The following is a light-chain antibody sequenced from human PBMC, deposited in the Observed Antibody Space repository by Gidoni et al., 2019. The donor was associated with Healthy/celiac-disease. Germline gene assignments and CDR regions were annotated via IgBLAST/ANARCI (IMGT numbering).Light chain of an antibody. CDR3: LQYYSTPFT. Sequence: DIVITQSPAPLAVSLGEMATFNCKSTQSVLYSSNNKNYLAWYQQKPGQPPKLLIYWASTRESGVPDRFSGSGSGTDFTLTISSLQAEDVAVYYCLQYYSTPFTFGPGTKVDIK. CDR2: WAS. J-gene: IGKJ3*01. V-gene: IGKV4-1*01. CDR1: QSVLYSSNNKNY.